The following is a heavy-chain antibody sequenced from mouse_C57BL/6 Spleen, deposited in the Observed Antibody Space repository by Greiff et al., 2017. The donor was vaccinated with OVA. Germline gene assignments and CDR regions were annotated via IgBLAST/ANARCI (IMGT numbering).Heavy chain of an antibody. CDR3: AREGGLLVAY. D-gene: IGHD2-3*01. V-gene: IGHV1-82*01. Sequence: ESGPELVKPGASVKISCKASGYAFSSSWMNWVKQRPGKGLEWIGRIYPGDGDTNYNGKFKGKATLTADKSSSTAYMQLSSLTSEDSAVYFCAREGGLLVAYWGQGTLVTVSA. CDR2: IYPGDGDT. J-gene: IGHJ3*01. CDR1: GYAFSSSW.